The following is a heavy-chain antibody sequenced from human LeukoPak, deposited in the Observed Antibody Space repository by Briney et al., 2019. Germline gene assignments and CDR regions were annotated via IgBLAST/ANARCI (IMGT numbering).Heavy chain of an antibody. J-gene: IGHJ4*02. Sequence: ASVKVSCKASGYTFTSYDINWVRQATGQGLEWMGWMNPNSGNTGYAQKFQGRVTMTRDTSTSTVYMELSSLRSEDTAVYYCAREGAPTIAARRGGFDYWGQGTLVTVSS. V-gene: IGHV1-8*01. CDR3: AREGAPTIAARRGGFDY. CDR2: MNPNSGNT. D-gene: IGHD6-6*01. CDR1: GYTFTSYD.